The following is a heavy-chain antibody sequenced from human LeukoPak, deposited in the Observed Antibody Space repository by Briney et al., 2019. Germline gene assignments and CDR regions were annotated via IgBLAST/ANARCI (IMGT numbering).Heavy chain of an antibody. CDR1: GFTFSSYS. D-gene: IGHD5-24*01. Sequence: TGGSLRLSCEASGFTFSSYSMNWVRQAPGKGLEWVSYISSSSSTTHYADSVKGRFTISRDNAKNSLYLQMNSLRAEDTAVYYCAKASRDGYNYWFDYWGQGTLVTVSS. CDR3: AKASRDGYNYWFDY. J-gene: IGHJ4*02. CDR2: ISSSSSTT. V-gene: IGHV3-48*01.